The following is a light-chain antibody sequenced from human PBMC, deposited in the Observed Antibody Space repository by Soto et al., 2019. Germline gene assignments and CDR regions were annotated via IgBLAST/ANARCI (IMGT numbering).Light chain of an antibody. Sequence: QPVLTQPPSASGSPGQSVTISCTGSSSDIGGYDFVSWYQQHPGKAPKLMIFEVTKRPSGVPDRFSGSKSGNTASLTVSGLQADDEADYYCSSYAGSNNLGFGGGTKLTVL. CDR1: SSDIGGYDF. J-gene: IGLJ2*01. CDR3: SSYAGSNNLG. CDR2: EVT. V-gene: IGLV2-8*01.